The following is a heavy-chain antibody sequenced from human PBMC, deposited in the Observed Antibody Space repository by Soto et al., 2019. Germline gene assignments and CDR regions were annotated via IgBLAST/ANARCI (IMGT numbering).Heavy chain of an antibody. V-gene: IGHV3-33*01. Sequence: QVQLVESGGGVVQPGRSLRLSCAAAGYTFSSHGMHWVRQAPGKGLEWVAAIWYDGSKKCYADSVKGRFTVSRDDSKNTLYLEMNSLRAEDTAVYYCARDPASSMVVWGQGTTVTVSS. D-gene: IGHD6-25*01. CDR2: IWYDGSKK. CDR3: ARDPASSMVV. CDR1: GYTFSSHG. J-gene: IGHJ6*01.